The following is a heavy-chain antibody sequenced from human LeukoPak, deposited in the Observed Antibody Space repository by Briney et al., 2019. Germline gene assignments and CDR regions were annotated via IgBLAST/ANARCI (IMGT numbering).Heavy chain of an antibody. CDR2: INPSGGST. D-gene: IGHD1-26*01. CDR3: ARASHGGSSYFS. J-gene: IGHJ5*02. V-gene: IGHV1-46*01. Sequence: GASVKVSCKASAYSFTSYYMHWVRQAPGQGLEWMGMINPSGGSTSHAQKFQGRVTMTRDTSTSTVYMNLSSLRCEDTAVYYCARASHGGSSYFSWGQGTLVTVSS. CDR1: AYSFTSYY.